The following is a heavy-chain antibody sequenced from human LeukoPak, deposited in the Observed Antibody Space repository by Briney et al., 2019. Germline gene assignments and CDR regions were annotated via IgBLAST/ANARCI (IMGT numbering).Heavy chain of an antibody. CDR2: IIPIFGTA. CDR1: GGTFSSYA. J-gene: IGHJ4*02. Sequence: SVKVSCKASGGTFSSYAISWVRQAPGQGLEWMGGIIPIFGTANYAQKFQGRVTMTRDTSTSTVYMELSSLRSEDTAVYYCARDILTGYYIDYWGQGTLVTVSS. CDR3: ARDILTGYYIDY. V-gene: IGHV1-69*05. D-gene: IGHD3-9*01.